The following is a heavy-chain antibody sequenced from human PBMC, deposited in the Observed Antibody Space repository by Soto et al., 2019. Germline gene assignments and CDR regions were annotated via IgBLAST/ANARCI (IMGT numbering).Heavy chain of an antibody. Sequence: GASVKVSCKASGGTFSSDSFSWVRQAPGQGLEWMGGIIPIFGTANYAQKFQGRVTITADESTSTAYMELSSLRSEDTAVYYCVQHMDYLYSSFDYWGQGTQVTVSS. CDR2: IIPIFGTA. V-gene: IGHV1-69*13. CDR3: VQHMDYLYSSFDY. CDR1: GGTFSSDS. J-gene: IGHJ4*02. D-gene: IGHD2-21*01.